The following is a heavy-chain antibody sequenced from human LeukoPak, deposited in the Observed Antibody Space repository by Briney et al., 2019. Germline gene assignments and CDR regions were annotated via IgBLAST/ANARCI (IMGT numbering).Heavy chain of an antibody. CDR3: AKDRGYSGSYFDY. CDR1: GFTFSGYG. CDR2: IRYDGSNK. Sequence: GGSLRLSCAASGFTFSGYGMHWVRQAPGKGLEWVAFIRYDGSNKYYADSVKGRFTISRDNSKNTLYLQMNSLRAEDTAVYYCAKDRGYSGSYFDYWGQGTLVTVSS. J-gene: IGHJ4*02. D-gene: IGHD1-26*01. V-gene: IGHV3-30*02.